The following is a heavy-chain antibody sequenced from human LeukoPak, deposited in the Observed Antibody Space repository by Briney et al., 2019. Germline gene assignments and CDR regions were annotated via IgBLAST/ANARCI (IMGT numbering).Heavy chain of an antibody. J-gene: IGHJ4*02. V-gene: IGHV3-74*03. CDR2: ISSDGSTT. D-gene: IGHD4-11*01. CDR3: ARDQRVTVFPAIDY. Sequence: PGGSLSLSYAASGFTARNHWMTWLGQPPGKGLVWVSRISSDGSTTTDAAVVKGRFPISRHNAKTTPYLQLNNLRAEDTATYYCARDQRVTVFPAIDYWGQGTLVTVSS. CDR1: GFTARNHW.